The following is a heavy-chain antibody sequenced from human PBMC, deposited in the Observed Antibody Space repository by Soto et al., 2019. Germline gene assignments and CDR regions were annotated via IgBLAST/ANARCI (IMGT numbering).Heavy chain of an antibody. Sequence: PGGSLRLSCAAPGFTFSSYAMSWVRQAPGKGLEWVSAISGCGGSTYYADSVKGRFTISRDNSKNTLYLQMNSLRAEDTAVYYCAKGPDCTNGVCYPPGAFDIWGQGTMVTV. CDR1: GFTFSSYA. CDR3: AKGPDCTNGVCYPPGAFDI. D-gene: IGHD2-8*01. J-gene: IGHJ3*02. CDR2: ISGCGGST. V-gene: IGHV3-23*01.